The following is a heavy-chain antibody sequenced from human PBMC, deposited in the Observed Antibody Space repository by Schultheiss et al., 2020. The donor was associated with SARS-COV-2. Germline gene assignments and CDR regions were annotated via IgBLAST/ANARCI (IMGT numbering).Heavy chain of an antibody. D-gene: IGHD5-18*01. V-gene: IGHV2-5*02. CDR1: GFSLNTREVG. CDR2: IYWDDDK. J-gene: IGHJ4*02. Sequence: TLVKPTQTLTLTCTFSGFSLNTREVGVTWIRQPPGAPLEWLALIYWDDDKRYSPSLKSRLTITKDPSKSQVVLAMTNIDPVDTATYFCARVTRPDTAVAGFDYWGQGTLVTVSS. CDR3: ARVTRPDTAVAGFDY.